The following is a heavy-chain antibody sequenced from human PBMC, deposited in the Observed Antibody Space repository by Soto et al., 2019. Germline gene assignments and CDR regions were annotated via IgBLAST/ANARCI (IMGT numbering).Heavy chain of an antibody. D-gene: IGHD6-13*01. Sequence: GGSLRLSCAASGITFSNYAMTWVRQAPGKGLEWVSAISGSGGSTYYADSVKGRFTISRDNSKNTLYLQMNSLRAEDTAVYFCAISIAAAGLPDFYYGMDVWGQGTTVTVSS. CDR1: GITFSNYA. J-gene: IGHJ6*02. CDR3: AISIAAAGLPDFYYGMDV. CDR2: ISGSGGST. V-gene: IGHV3-23*01.